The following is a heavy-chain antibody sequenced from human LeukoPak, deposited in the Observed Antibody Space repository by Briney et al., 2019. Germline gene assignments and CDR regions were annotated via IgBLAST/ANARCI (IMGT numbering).Heavy chain of an antibody. CDR1: GFTFSSYA. Sequence: GGSLRLSCAASGFTFSSYAMSWVRQAPGRGLEWVSGISSSGSTTYYADSVKGRFTISRDNAKNSLYLQMNSLRAEDTAVYYCARDLGWYSSGWHAPTPTTFDYWGQGTLVTVSS. D-gene: IGHD6-19*01. V-gene: IGHV3-48*03. CDR2: ISSSGSTT. J-gene: IGHJ4*02. CDR3: ARDLGWYSSGWHAPTPTTFDY.